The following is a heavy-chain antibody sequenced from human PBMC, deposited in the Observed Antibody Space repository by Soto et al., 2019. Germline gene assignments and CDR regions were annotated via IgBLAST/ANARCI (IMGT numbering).Heavy chain of an antibody. CDR2: IYYSGST. CDR1: GGSISSYY. V-gene: IGHV4-59*01. Sequence: LSLTCTVSGGSISSYYWSWIRQPPGKGLEWIGYIYYSGSTNYNPSLKSRVTISVDTSKNQFSLKLSSVTAADTAVYYCARGRGIVATIDWFDPWGQGTLVTVSS. D-gene: IGHD5-12*01. J-gene: IGHJ5*02. CDR3: ARGRGIVATIDWFDP.